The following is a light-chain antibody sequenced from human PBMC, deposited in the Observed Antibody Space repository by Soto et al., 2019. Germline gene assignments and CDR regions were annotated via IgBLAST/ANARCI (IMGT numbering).Light chain of an antibody. CDR2: DVS. V-gene: IGLV2-14*01. CDR1: RSDVGGYNY. Sequence: QSALTQPASVSGSPGQSITISCTGTRSDVGGYNYVSWYQQYPGKAPKLIIHDVSNRPSGVSDRFSGSKSGNTASLTISGLQAEAEADYYCSSYLSSREKVFGTGTKLTVL. J-gene: IGLJ1*01. CDR3: SSYLSSREKV.